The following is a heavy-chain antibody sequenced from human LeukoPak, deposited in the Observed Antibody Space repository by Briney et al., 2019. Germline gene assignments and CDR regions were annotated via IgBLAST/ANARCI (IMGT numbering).Heavy chain of an antibody. J-gene: IGHJ4*02. CDR3: AKIDISGLYYFDY. Sequence: ASVKVSCKASGYTFTDYHIHWVRPAPGQGLEWVGWVNPNTGDTNYAQKFQGRVTMTRDTSISTAYMELSRLRSDDTAVYYCAKIDISGLYYFDYWGQGTLVTVSS. CDR1: GYTFTDYH. D-gene: IGHD6-19*01. CDR2: VNPNTGDT. V-gene: IGHV1-2*02.